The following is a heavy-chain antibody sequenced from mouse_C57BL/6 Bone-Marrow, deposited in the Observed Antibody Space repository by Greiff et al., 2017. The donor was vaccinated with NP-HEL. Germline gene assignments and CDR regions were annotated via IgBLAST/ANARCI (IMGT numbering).Heavy chain of an antibody. D-gene: IGHD2-3*01. CDR2: ISNGGGST. J-gene: IGHJ2*01. CDR3: ARWDGYLDY. V-gene: IGHV5-12*01. CDR1: GFTFSDYY. Sequence: EVQGVESGGGLVQPGGSLKLSCAASGFTFSDYYMYWVRQTPEKRLEWVAYISNGGGSTYYPDTVKGRFTISRDNAKNTLYLQMSRLKSEDTAMYYCARWDGYLDYWGQGTTLTVSS.